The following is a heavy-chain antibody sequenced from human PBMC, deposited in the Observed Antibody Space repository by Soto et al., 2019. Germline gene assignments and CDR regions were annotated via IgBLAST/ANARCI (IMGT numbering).Heavy chain of an antibody. J-gene: IGHJ6*02. CDR3: ASTSSSHRYYYYGMDV. V-gene: IGHV5-10-1*01. CDR2: IDPSDSYT. D-gene: IGHD6-6*01. Sequence: SLKISCKGSGYSFTSYWISWVRQMPGKGLEWMGRIDPSDSYTNYSPSFQGHVTISADKSISTAYLQWSSLKASDTAMYYCASTSSSHRYYYYGMDVWGQGTTVTVSS. CDR1: GYSFTSYW.